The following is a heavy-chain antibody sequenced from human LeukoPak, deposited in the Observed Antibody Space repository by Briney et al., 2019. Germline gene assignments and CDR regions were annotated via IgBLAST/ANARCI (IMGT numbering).Heavy chain of an antibody. V-gene: IGHV4-30-2*06. J-gene: IGHJ4*02. D-gene: IGHD2-21*02. CDR2: ISHSGTT. CDR1: GGSLRSDGYS. Sequence: SQTLSLTCAVPGGSLRSDGYSWSWIRQSPGRGLEWIGFISHSGTTYYNPPLKSRVTISVDRSKNLFSLRLTSVTAADTAVYYCARLVVTVTTRLTHNFDSWGQGTLVTVSS. CDR3: ARLVVTVTTRLTHNFDS.